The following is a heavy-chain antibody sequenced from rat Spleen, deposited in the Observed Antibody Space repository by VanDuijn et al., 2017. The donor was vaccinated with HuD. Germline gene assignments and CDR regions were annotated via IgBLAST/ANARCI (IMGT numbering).Heavy chain of an antibody. J-gene: IGHJ2*01. V-gene: IGHV5-31*01. CDR1: GFTFSDYY. CDR3: TRGYGGSPYFDY. Sequence: EVQLVESDGGLVQPGRSLKLSCAASGFTFSDYYMTWIRQAPGKGLEWVASITNTGGSTYYPDSVKGRFTISRDNAKSTLYLQMNSLRSEDTATYYCTRGYGGSPYFDYWGQGVMVTVSS. CDR2: ITNTGGST. D-gene: IGHD1-11*01.